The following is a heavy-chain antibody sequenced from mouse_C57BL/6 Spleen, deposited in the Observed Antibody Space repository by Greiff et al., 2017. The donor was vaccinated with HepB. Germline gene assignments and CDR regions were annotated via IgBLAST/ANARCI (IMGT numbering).Heavy chain of an antibody. J-gene: IGHJ4*01. D-gene: IGHD2-4*01. CDR1: GFTFSSYA. CDR3: ARGWDYDDAMDY. Sequence: DVKLVESGGGLVKPGGSLKLSCAASGFTFSSYAMSWVRQTPEKRLEWVATISDGGSYTYYPDNVKGRFTISRDNAKNNLYLQMSHLKSEDTAMYYCARGWDYDDAMDYWGQGTSVTVSS. CDR2: ISDGGSYT. V-gene: IGHV5-4*03.